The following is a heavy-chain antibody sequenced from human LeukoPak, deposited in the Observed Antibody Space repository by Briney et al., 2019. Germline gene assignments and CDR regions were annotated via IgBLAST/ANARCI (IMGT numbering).Heavy chain of an antibody. D-gene: IGHD1-14*01. V-gene: IGHV4-59*01. CDR3: ARAAAHIKTYYFDY. J-gene: IGHJ4*02. CDR2: IYYSGST. Sequence: PSETLSLTCTVSGGSINSYYWSWIRQPPGKGLEWIGYIYYSGSTNYNPSLKSRVTISVDTSKNQFSLKLSSVTAADTAVYYCARAAAHIKTYYFDYWGQGTLVTVSS. CDR1: GGSINSYY.